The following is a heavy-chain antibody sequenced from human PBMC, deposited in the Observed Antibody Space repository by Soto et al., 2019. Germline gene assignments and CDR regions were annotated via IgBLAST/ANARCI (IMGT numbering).Heavy chain of an antibody. CDR1: ASTFTGYY. D-gene: IGHD3-10*01. CDR2: LNPNTGVT. CDR3: ARAAVGGEDYYFDY. J-gene: IGHJ4*02. Sequence: QVQLVQSGAEVKKPGASVMVSCKASASTFTGYYIHWVRQAPGQGLEWMGWLNPNTGVTKYAHKFQGRVIMTRDTSISTAYMHLSSLTSDDTAIYYCARAAVGGEDYYFDYWGQGTLVTVSS. V-gene: IGHV1-2*02.